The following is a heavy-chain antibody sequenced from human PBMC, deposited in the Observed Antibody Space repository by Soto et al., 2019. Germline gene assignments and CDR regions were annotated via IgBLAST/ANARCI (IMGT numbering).Heavy chain of an antibody. CDR3: ARGAIYVASVGDF. CDR1: GYTFTKYG. J-gene: IGHJ4*02. Sequence: QVQLVQSGAEVKKPGASVKVSCKASGYTFTKYGISWVRQAPGQGLEWMGWISAYNGDTNYAQKLQGRVTMTTDTAKNTAYMDLRSLRYDDTAVYYCARGAIYVASVGDFCGQGTLVKVSS. CDR2: ISAYNGDT. D-gene: IGHD2-21*01. V-gene: IGHV1-18*04.